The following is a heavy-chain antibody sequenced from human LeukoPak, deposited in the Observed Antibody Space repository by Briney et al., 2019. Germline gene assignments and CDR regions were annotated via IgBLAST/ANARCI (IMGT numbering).Heavy chain of an antibody. CDR1: GGTFHSYI. J-gene: IGHJ4*02. CDR3: ARDQRPSCLGGICYSGDY. Sequence: GASVKVSCKASGGTFHSYIVTWVRQALGQGLEWMGGIVPIIGTANYAQKFQGRVTITADDSTSTAYMELRSLRSEDTAIYYCARDQRPSCLGGICYSGDYWGQGTLVTVTS. V-gene: IGHV1-69*13. D-gene: IGHD2-15*01. CDR2: IVPIIGTA.